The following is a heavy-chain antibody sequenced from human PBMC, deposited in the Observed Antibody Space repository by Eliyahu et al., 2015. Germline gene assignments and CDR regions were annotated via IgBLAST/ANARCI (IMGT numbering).Heavy chain of an antibody. CDR1: GYTFTNYG. Sequence: QVQLVQSGPEVKKTGASVKVSCKASGYTFTNYGVSWVREAPGQGPEWMGWVSAYSANTNYVQKFQGRITMTTDPSTSSAYMELRSLTSDDTAVYYCARDEGFSMLRGVNAFDFWGQGTLVTVSS. V-gene: IGHV1-18*01. CDR2: VSAYSANT. D-gene: IGHD3-10*01. CDR3: ARDEGFSMLRGVNAFDF. J-gene: IGHJ4*02.